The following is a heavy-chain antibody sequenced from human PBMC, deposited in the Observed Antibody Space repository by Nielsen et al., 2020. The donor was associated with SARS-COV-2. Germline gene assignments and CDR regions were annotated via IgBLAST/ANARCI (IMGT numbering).Heavy chain of an antibody. CDR3: AKDVWSGAHQIGPDY. Sequence: GGSLRLSCAASGFTFRNHGMHWVRQVAGKGLEWVAIVSRGGSDTFYVDSLEGRFTISRDNSKNTVYLEMNSLRAEDTAVYHCAKDVWSGAHQIGPDYWGQGTLVTASS. CDR1: GFTFRNHG. J-gene: IGHJ4*02. V-gene: IGHV3-30*18. CDR2: VSRGGSDT. D-gene: IGHD3-3*01.